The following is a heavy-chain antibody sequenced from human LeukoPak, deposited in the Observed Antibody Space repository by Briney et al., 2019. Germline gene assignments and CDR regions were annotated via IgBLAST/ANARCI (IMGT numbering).Heavy chain of an antibody. Sequence: GGSLRLSCAASGFTVSGNYMSWVRQTPGKGLEWASIIYSGGSTYYADSVKGRFTISRDNYKNTVFLQMNSLRIEDTAVYYCARDFDQGGADYYFAYWGQGTLVTVSS. CDR1: GFTVSGNY. V-gene: IGHV3-53*05. D-gene: IGHD3-9*01. CDR3: ARDFDQGGADYYFAY. J-gene: IGHJ4*02. CDR2: IYSGGST.